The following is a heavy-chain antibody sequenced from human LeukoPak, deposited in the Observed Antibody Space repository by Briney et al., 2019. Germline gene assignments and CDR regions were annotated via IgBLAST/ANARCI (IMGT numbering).Heavy chain of an antibody. D-gene: IGHD3-3*01. CDR3: ARGGYYDFWSGYYSDIYYYYYMDV. CDR1: GGTFSSYA. V-gene: IGHV1-69*05. Sequence: SVKVSCKASGGTFSSYAISWVRQAPGQGLEWMGGIIPIFGTANYAQKFQGRVTITRNTSISTAYMELSSLRSEDTAVYYCARGGYYDFWSGYYSDIYYYYYMDVWGKGTTVTVSS. CDR2: IIPIFGTA. J-gene: IGHJ6*03.